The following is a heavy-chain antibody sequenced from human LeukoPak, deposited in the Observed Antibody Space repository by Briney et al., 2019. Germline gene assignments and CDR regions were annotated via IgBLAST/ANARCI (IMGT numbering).Heavy chain of an antibody. V-gene: IGHV4-34*01. CDR3: ARVGYSYVIDDWSRTGLGAYPTKYYYHMDV. Sequence: SETLSLTCAVYGGSFSGYYWSWIRQPPGKGLEWIGEINHSGSTNYNPSLKSRVTISGDTSKNQFSLKLSSVTAADTAVYFCARVGYSYVIDDWSRTGLGAYPTKYYYHMDVWGKGTTVTVSS. CDR1: GGSFSGYY. J-gene: IGHJ6*03. D-gene: IGHD5-18*01. CDR2: INHSGST.